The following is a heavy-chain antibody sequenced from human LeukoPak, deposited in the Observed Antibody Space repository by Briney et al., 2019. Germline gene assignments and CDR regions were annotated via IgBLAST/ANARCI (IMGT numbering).Heavy chain of an antibody. CDR3: ARGLATVTTPS. CDR2: ISSSSSYI. CDR1: GFTFSSNY. V-gene: IGHV3-21*01. Sequence: GGSLRLSCAASGFTFSSNYMSWVRQAPGKGLEWVSSISSSSSYIYYADSVKGRFTISRDNAKNSLYLQMNSLRAEDTAVYYCARGLATVTTPSWGQGTLVTVSS. J-gene: IGHJ4*02. D-gene: IGHD4-17*01.